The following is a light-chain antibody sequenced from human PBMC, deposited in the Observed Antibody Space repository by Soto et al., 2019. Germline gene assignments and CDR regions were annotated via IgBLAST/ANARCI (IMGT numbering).Light chain of an antibody. CDR1: QSIGDY. J-gene: IGKJ4*01. CDR2: DAS. CDR3: QQRSSWLT. Sequence: LVFAQFPGTPSLSPGERATLSCRASQSIGDYLAWYQHKPAQAPRLLIYDASKRATGIPARFNGSGSGTDFTLTISTLEPEDFAVYYCQQRSSWLTFGGGTKVDIK. V-gene: IGKV3-11*01.